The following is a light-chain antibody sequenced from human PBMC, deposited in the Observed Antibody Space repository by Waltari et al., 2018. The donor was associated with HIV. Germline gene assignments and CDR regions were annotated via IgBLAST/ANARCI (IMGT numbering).Light chain of an antibody. Sequence: QSALTQPASVSGSPGQSITISCTGTRRDLGGYNYVSWYQQHPGKAPKLMIYDVTNRPSGVSNRFSGSKSGNTASLTISGLQVEDEADYYCSSYTSSSTWVFGGGTKLTVL. J-gene: IGLJ3*02. CDR2: DVT. V-gene: IGLV2-14*03. CDR3: SSYTSSSTWV. CDR1: RRDLGGYNY.